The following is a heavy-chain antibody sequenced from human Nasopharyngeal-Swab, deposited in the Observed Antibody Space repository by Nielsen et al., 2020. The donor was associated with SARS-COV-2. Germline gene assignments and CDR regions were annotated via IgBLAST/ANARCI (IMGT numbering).Heavy chain of an antibody. V-gene: IGHV1-69*13. CDR1: GGPFSSYA. CDR2: IIPIFGTA. Sequence: SVKFSCKASGGPFSSYAISWVRQAPGQGLEWMGGIIPIFGTANYAQKFQGRVTITADESTSTAYMELSSLRSEDTAVYYCASQGATGTHYYYYYMDVWGKGTTVTVS. D-gene: IGHD1-1*01. J-gene: IGHJ6*03. CDR3: ASQGATGTHYYYYYMDV.